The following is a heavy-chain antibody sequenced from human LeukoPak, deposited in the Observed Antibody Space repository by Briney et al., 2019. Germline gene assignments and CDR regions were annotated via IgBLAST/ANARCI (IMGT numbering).Heavy chain of an antibody. CDR1: GFTFSSYA. CDR2: ISGSGGST. Sequence: GGSLRLSCAASGFTFSSYAMSWVRQAPGMGLEWVSAISGSGGSTYYADSVKGRFTISRDNSKNTLYLQMNSLRAEDTAVYYCAKDLYSGYDPTYYYYGMDVWGQGTTVTVSS. D-gene: IGHD5-12*01. CDR3: AKDLYSGYDPTYYYYGMDV. V-gene: IGHV3-23*01. J-gene: IGHJ6*02.